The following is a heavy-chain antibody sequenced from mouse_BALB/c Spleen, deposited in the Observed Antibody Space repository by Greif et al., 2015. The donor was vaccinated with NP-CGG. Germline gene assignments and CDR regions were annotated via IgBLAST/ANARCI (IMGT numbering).Heavy chain of an antibody. CDR2: INPSTGYT. D-gene: IGHD2-4*01. J-gene: IGHJ2*02. Sequence: QVQLQQSGAELAKPGASVKVSCKASGYTFTSYWMHWVKQRPGQGLEWIGYINPSTGYTEYNQKFKDKATLTADKSSSTAYMQLSSLTSEDSAVYYCARRGDYDVFDYWGQGTSLTVSS. CDR1: GYTFTSYW. V-gene: IGHV1-7*01. CDR3: ARRGDYDVFDY.